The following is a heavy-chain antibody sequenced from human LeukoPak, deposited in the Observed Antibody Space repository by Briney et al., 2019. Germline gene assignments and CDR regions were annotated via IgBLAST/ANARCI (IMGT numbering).Heavy chain of an antibody. CDR2: IYSGGST. V-gene: IGHV3-53*04. D-gene: IGHD3-10*01. CDR1: GGSISSGGYY. CDR3: ASRGGFSYFDY. J-gene: IGHJ4*02. Sequence: HPSETLSLTCTVSGGSISSGGYYWSWVRQAPGKGLEWVSVIYSGGSTYYADSVKGRFTISRHNSKNTVYLQMNSLRAEDTAVYYCASRGGFSYFDYWGQGSLVTVSS.